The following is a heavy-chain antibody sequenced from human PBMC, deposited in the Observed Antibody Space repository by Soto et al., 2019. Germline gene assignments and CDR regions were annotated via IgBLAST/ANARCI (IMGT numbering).Heavy chain of an antibody. Sequence: SQTLSLTCAISGDSVSSNSAIRNWIRQSPSRGLEWLGRTYYRSKWYNNYAESVKGRITINPDTSKNQFSLQLNSVTPEDTAVYYCSTWHFDYWGQGTLVTVSS. CDR3: STWHFDY. V-gene: IGHV6-1*01. CDR2: TYYRSKWYN. J-gene: IGHJ4*02. CDR1: GDSVSSNSAI.